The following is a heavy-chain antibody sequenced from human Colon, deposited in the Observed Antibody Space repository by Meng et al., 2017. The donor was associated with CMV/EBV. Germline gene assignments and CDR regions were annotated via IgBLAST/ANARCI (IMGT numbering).Heavy chain of an antibody. V-gene: IGHV4-39*07. CDR1: GGSFTSNSYF. CDR3: ARVVLNFFDY. Sequence: QLHLEGPGPGLVKPSETLSLPCTVSGGSFTSNSYFWGWIRQPPGKGLEYIGSIYNSGSAYYNPSLKSRVTISLDTSKNQFSLKLSSVTAADTAMYYCARVVLNFFDYWGQGTLVTVSS. J-gene: IGHJ4*02. CDR2: IYNSGSA. D-gene: IGHD3-10*02.